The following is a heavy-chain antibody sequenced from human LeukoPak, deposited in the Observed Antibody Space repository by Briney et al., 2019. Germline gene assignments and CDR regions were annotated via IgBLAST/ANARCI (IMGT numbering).Heavy chain of an antibody. CDR3: ARLDADYYDSSGSPLFDY. J-gene: IGHJ4*02. V-gene: IGHV4-59*08. D-gene: IGHD3-22*01. CDR2: IYYSGST. CDR1: GGSISTYY. Sequence: PSETLSLTCTVSGGSISTYYWSWIRQPPGKGLEWIGYIYYSGSTNYNPSLKSRVTISVDTSKNQFSLKLSSVTAADTAVYYCARLDADYYDSSGSPLFDYWGQGTLVTVSS.